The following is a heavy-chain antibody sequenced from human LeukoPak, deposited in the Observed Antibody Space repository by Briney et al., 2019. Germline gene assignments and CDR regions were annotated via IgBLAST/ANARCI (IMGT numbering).Heavy chain of an antibody. CDR2: ISGSGGST. Sequence: GGSLRLSCAASGFTFSSYEMNWVRQAPGKGLEWVSAISGSGGSTYYADSVKGRFTISRDNSKNTLYLQMNSLRAEDTAVYYCAKDLLRYFDWLLYVSPFDYWGQGTLVTVSS. J-gene: IGHJ4*02. CDR3: AKDLLRYFDWLLYVSPFDY. CDR1: GFTFSSYE. D-gene: IGHD3-9*01. V-gene: IGHV3-23*01.